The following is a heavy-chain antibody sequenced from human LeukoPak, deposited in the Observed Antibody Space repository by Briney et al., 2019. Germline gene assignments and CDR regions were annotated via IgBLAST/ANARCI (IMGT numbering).Heavy chain of an antibody. J-gene: IGHJ3*02. CDR2: IYYSGST. D-gene: IGHD3-3*01. V-gene: IGHV4-59*01. CDR3: ARETGIGGYYDFWSGYYSAFDI. CDR1: GGSISSYY. Sequence: PSETLSLTCTVSGGSISSYYWSWIRQPPGKGLEWIGYIYYSGSTNYNPSLKSRVTISVDTSKNQFSLKLSSVTAADTAVYYCARETGIGGYYDFWSGYYSAFDIWGQGTMVTVSS.